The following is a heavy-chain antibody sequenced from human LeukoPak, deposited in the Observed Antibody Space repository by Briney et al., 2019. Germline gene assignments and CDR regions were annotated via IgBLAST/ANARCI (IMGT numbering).Heavy chain of an antibody. D-gene: IGHD1-26*01. CDR1: GYTFTGYY. CDR3: ARGIVGATTVIDY. J-gene: IGHJ4*02. CDR2: INPNSGGT. Sequence: EASVKVSCKASGYTFTGYYMHWVRQAPGQELEWMGWINPNSGGTNYAQKFQGRITMTRDTSISTAYMELSRLRSDDTAVYYCARGIVGATTVIDYWGQGTLVTVSS. V-gene: IGHV1-2*02.